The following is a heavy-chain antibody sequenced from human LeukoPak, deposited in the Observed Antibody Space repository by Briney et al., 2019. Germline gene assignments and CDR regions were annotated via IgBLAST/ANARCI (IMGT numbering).Heavy chain of an antibody. Sequence: PETLFLTCTVSGGSISSYYWSWIRQPPGKGLEWIGYIYYSGSTNYNPSLKSRVTISVDTSKNQFSLKLSSVTAADTAVYYCARGRGYYGSEPYNWFDPWGQGTLVTVSS. V-gene: IGHV4-59*01. CDR1: GGSISSYY. CDR2: IYYSGST. J-gene: IGHJ5*02. CDR3: ARGRGYYGSEPYNWFDP. D-gene: IGHD3-10*01.